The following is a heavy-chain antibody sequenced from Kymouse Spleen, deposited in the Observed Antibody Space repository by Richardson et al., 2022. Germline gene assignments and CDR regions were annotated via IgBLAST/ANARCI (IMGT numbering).Heavy chain of an antibody. Sequence: EVQLVESGGGLIQPGGSLRLSCAASGFTVSSNYMSWVRQAPGKGLEWVSVIYSGGSTYYADSVKGRFTISRDNSKNTLYLQMNSLRAEDTAVYYCARAPGYSSGSDAFDIWGQGTMVTVSS. D-gene: IGHD6-19*01. CDR2: IYSGGST. CDR1: GFTVSSNY. V-gene: IGHV3-53*01. J-gene: IGHJ3*02. CDR3: ARAPGYSSGSDAFDI.